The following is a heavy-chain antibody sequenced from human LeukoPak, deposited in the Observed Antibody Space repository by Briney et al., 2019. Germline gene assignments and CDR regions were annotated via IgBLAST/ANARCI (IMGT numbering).Heavy chain of an antibody. J-gene: IGHJ3*02. Sequence: GGSLRLSCAASGVTFSSSAMHWVRQAPGKGLEWVAYLQFDGVKKFHSDSVKGRFTISRDNSKNTLFLQMSSLTAEDTAVYYCAQKSTGTFDIWGQGTMVTVSP. D-gene: IGHD6-13*01. CDR3: AQKSTGTFDI. CDR1: GVTFSSSA. CDR2: LQFDGVKK. V-gene: IGHV3-30*02.